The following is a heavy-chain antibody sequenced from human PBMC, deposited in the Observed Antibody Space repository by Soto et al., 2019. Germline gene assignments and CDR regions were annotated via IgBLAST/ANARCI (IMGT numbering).Heavy chain of an antibody. CDR1: GGSISNYN. CDR3: ARERTYQLSGDDALDI. Sequence: QVQLQESGPGLVRPSETLSLTCTVSGGSISNYNWNWIRQSAGKGLEWIGRIYSSGRTNYNPSLKSRVTMSVDTSKNQISLRLSSVTAADTAMYYCARERTYQLSGDDALDIWGLGTMVTASS. V-gene: IGHV4-4*07. CDR2: IYSSGRT. J-gene: IGHJ3*02. D-gene: IGHD2-2*01.